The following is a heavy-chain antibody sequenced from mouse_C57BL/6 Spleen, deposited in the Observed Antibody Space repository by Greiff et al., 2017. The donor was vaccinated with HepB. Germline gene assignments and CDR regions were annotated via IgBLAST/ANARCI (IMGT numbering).Heavy chain of an antibody. CDR3: ARVGGYGSSYGNYAMDY. J-gene: IGHJ4*01. CDR2: INYDGSST. V-gene: IGHV5-16*01. Sequence: EVQRVESEGGLVQPGSSMKLSCTASGFTFSDYYMAWVRQVPEKGLEWVANINYDGSSTYYLDSLKSRFIISRDNAKNILYLQMSSLKSEDTATYYCARVGGYGSSYGNYAMDYWGQGTSVTVSS. CDR1: GFTFSDYY. D-gene: IGHD1-1*01.